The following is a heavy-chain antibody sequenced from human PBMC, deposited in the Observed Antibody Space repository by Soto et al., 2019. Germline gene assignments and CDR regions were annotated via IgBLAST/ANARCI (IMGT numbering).Heavy chain of an antibody. CDR1: GGTITYYY. Sequence: SETLSLTCTVSGGTITYYYWSWIRQAPGKGLEWLGYIFDGGSANYNPSLKSRVSFSLDKSQNQLSLKLTSVTGADTAIYYCVRVGGPLRVTGDYYY. J-gene: IGHJ6*01. CDR3: VRVGGPLRVTGDYYY. D-gene: IGHD2-21*02. V-gene: IGHV4-59*12. CDR2: IFDGGSA.